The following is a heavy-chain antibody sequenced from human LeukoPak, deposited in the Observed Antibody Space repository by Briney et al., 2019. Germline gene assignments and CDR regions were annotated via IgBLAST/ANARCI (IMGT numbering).Heavy chain of an antibody. J-gene: IGHJ6*02. CDR1: GYSFTSYW. Sequence: GESLKISCKGSGYSFTSYWIGWVRQMPGKGLEWMGIIYPGDSDTRYSPSFQGQVTISADKSISTAYLQWSSLKASDTAMYYCARIAAAGPRVYYYYGMDVWGQGTTVTVSS. V-gene: IGHV5-51*01. D-gene: IGHD6-13*01. CDR3: ARIAAAGPRVYYYYGMDV. CDR2: IYPGDSDT.